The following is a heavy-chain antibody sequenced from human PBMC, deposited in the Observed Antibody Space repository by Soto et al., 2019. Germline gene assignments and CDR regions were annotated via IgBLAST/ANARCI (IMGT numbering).Heavy chain of an antibody. CDR1: GFTFGTYW. V-gene: IGHV3-74*01. CDR2: INSDRSTT. D-gene: IGHD2-15*01. Sequence: EVQLVESGGALIQPGGSLRLSCAASGFTFGTYWMHWVRQVPGKGLLWVSRINSDRSTTNYADSVRGRFTISRDNAKDTLYLQMNSLTAEDTAVYYCARGPGGPTPFDYWGQGTLVTVSS. J-gene: IGHJ4*02. CDR3: ARGPGGPTPFDY.